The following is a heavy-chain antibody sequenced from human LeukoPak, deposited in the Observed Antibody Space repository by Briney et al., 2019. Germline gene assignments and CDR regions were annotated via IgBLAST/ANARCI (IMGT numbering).Heavy chain of an antibody. CDR1: GFTFSSYA. CDR3: ASSGPYYYDSSGYDY. D-gene: IGHD3-22*01. J-gene: IGHJ4*02. V-gene: IGHV3-30-3*01. Sequence: GGALRLSCAASGFTFSSYAMHWVRQAPGKGLEWVAVISYDGSNKYYADSVKGRFTISRDNSKNTLYLQMNSLRAEDTAVYYCASSGPYYYDSSGYDYWGQGTLVTVSS. CDR2: ISYDGSNK.